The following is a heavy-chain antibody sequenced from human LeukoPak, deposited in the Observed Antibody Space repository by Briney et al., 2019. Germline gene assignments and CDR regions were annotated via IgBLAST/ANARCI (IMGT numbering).Heavy chain of an antibody. Sequence: SETLSLTCTVSSASMSSGGYRWNWIRQHLGKGLEWIGYIYYSGSTYYNPSLKSRVTISVDTSKNQFSLKLSSVTAADTAVYYCARHRGSADFWSGDHDNNWFDPWGQGTLVTVSS. CDR1: SASMSSGGYR. J-gene: IGHJ5*02. CDR3: ARHRGSADFWSGDHDNNWFDP. V-gene: IGHV4-39*01. D-gene: IGHD3-3*01. CDR2: IYYSGST.